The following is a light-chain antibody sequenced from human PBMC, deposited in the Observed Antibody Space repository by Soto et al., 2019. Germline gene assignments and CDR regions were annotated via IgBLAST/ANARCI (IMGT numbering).Light chain of an antibody. CDR1: SSDVGSYSL. CDR2: EVS. Sequence: QSVLTQPASVSGSPGQSITISCTGTSSDVGSYSLVSWFQQHPDKAPKLLIFEVSERPSGVSHRFSGSKSGNTASLTISGLQAEDEADYYCCSYAGSSTLIFGGGTKVTVL. CDR3: CSYAGSSTLI. J-gene: IGLJ2*01. V-gene: IGLV2-23*02.